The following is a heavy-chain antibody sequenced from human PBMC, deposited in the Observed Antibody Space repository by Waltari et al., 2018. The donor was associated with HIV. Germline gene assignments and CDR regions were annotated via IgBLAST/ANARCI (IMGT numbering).Heavy chain of an antibody. CDR1: GGSISSSSYY. CDR2: IYYSGST. Sequence: QLQLQESGPGLVKPSETLSLTCTVSGGSISSSSYYWGWIRQPPGKGLGWIGSIYYSGSTYYNPSLKSRVTISVDTSKNQFSLKLSSVTAADTAVYYCARPRHYYDSSGYYYFFQHWGQGTLVTVSS. CDR3: ARPRHYYDSSGYYYFFQH. D-gene: IGHD3-22*01. J-gene: IGHJ1*01. V-gene: IGHV4-39*01.